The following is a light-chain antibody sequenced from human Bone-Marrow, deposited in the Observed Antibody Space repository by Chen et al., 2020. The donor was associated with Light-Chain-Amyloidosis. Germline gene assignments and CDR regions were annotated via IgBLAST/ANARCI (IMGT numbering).Light chain of an antibody. Sequence: EILLTQSPGTLSLSPGEGANLYCRASQTISSNYLTWYQQKFGHAPRLLIYGSASRATGIPDRFTGSGSGTDFTLTINRLEPEDFAMYYCQEYGTSPLTVGGGTKVEIK. CDR2: GSA. CDR1: QTISSNY. J-gene: IGKJ4*01. V-gene: IGKV3-20*01. CDR3: QEYGTSPLT.